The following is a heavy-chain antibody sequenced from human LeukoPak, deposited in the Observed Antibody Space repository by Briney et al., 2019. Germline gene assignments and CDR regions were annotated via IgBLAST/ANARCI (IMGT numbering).Heavy chain of an antibody. CDR2: ISGSGGST. CDR1: GFTFSSYA. V-gene: IGHV3-23*01. J-gene: IGHJ4*02. CDR3: ARDPWTYYYDSSGYYLVVSYFDY. Sequence: PGGSLRLSCAASGFTFSSYAMSWVRQAPGKGLEWVSAISGSGGSTYYADSVKGRFTISRDKFKNTLYLQMNSLRAEDTAVYYCARDPWTYYYDSSGYYLVVSYFDYWGQGTLVTVSS. D-gene: IGHD3-22*01.